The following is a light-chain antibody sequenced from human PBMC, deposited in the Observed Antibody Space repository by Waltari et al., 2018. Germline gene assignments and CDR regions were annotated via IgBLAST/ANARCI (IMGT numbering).Light chain of an antibody. V-gene: IGLV2-14*01. Sequence: QSALTQPASVSGSPGQSITISCTGTSSDVGGYNYVSWYQQHPGNAPKLMIYEVSNRPSGVSNRFSGSKSGNTASLTISGLQAEEEADYYCSSYTSSSTLGVFGGGTKLTVL. J-gene: IGLJ3*02. CDR2: EVS. CDR1: SSDVGGYNY. CDR3: SSYTSSSTLGV.